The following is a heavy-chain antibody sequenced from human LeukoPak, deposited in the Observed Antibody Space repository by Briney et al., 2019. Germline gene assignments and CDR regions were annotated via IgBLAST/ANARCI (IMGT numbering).Heavy chain of an antibody. CDR3: AKDRTPGWVVVVTALNDAFDI. D-gene: IGHD2-21*02. V-gene: IGHV3-23*01. J-gene: IGHJ3*02. CDR2: ISGSGGST. CDR1: GFTFSNYW. Sequence: PGGSLRLSCAASGFTFSNYWMHWVRQAPGKGLEWVSAISGSGGSTYYADSVKGRFTISRDNSKNTLYLQMNSLRAEDTAVYYCAKDRTPGWVVVVTALNDAFDIWGQGTMVTVSS.